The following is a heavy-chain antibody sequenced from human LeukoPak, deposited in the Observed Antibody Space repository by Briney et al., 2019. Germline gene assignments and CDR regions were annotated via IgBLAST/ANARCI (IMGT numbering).Heavy chain of an antibody. D-gene: IGHD2-8*01. V-gene: IGHV3-11*06. CDR1: GFXFSDYY. CDR2: ISSSSSYT. Sequence: GGSLRLSCAASGFXFSDYYISWIRQAPGKGLEWISYISSSSSYTNYADSVKGRFTISRDNAKNSLYLQMNSLRAEDTAVYYCARDRHCTNGVCVGWFDPWGQGTLVTVSS. J-gene: IGHJ5*02. CDR3: ARDRHCTNGVCVGWFDP.